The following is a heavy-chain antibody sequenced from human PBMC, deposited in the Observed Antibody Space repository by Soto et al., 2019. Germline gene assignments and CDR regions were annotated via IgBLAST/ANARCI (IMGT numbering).Heavy chain of an antibody. J-gene: IGHJ4*02. CDR1: VGSISSFY. CDR3: ARELSRAPL. Sequence: SXXLSLPSTFSVGSISSFYWSWIRQSPGKGLEWIGHIYYSGSTNYNPSLKSRVTISVDTSKNQFSLKLSSVTAADKAVYYCARELSRAPLWGQGTLVTVYS. CDR2: IYYSGST. D-gene: IGHD1-26*01. V-gene: IGHV4-59*01.